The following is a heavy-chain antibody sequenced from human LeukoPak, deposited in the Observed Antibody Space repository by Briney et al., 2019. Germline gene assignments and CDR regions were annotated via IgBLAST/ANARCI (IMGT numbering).Heavy chain of an antibody. CDR1: GYTFTSYD. J-gene: IGHJ5*02. D-gene: IGHD2-2*01. CDR3: ARGFVVVPGRKNWFDP. Sequence: ASVKVSCKASGYTFTSYDINWVRQATGQGREWMGWVNPNSGNTGYAQKFQGRVTITRNTSISTAYMELSSLRSEDTAVYYCARGFVVVPGRKNWFDPWGQGTLVTVSS. V-gene: IGHV1-8*03. CDR2: VNPNSGNT.